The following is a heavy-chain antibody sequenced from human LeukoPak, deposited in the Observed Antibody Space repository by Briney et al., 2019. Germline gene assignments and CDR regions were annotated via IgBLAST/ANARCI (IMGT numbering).Heavy chain of an antibody. CDR1: GFTFSSYD. CDR3: ARGVYYGSGSYHFDY. Sequence: GGSLRLSCAASGFTFSSYDMHWVRQATGKGLEWGSAIGTPGDTYYPGSVKGRFTISRENAENSLHLQMNRLRAGDTAVYYCARGVYYGSGSYHFDYWGQGTLVTVSS. V-gene: IGHV3-13*04. D-gene: IGHD3-10*01. CDR2: IGTPGDT. J-gene: IGHJ4*02.